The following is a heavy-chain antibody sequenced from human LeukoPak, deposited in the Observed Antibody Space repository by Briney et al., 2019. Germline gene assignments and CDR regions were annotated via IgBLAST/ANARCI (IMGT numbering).Heavy chain of an antibody. J-gene: IGHJ6*02. CDR1: GYTFTSYY. D-gene: IGHD6-13*01. CDR3: ASKAPHIAAAGIEGYYGMDV. CDR2: INPSGGST. V-gene: IGHV1-46*01. Sequence: APVKVSCKASGYTFTSYYMHWVRQAPGQGLEWMGIINPSGGSTSYAQKFQGRVTMTRDTSTSTVYMELSSLRSEDTAVYYCASKAPHIAAAGIEGYYGMDVWGQGTTVTVSS.